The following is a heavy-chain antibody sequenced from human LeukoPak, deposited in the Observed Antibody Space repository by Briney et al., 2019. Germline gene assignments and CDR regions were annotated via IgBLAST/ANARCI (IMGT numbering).Heavy chain of an antibody. J-gene: IGHJ5*02. CDR3: ARLRGYSGYA. CDR2: INHSGST. Sequence: SETLSLTCAVYGGSFSGHYWSWIRQPPGKGLEWIGEINHSGSTNYNPSLKSRVTISVDTSKNQFSLKLSSVTAADTAVYYCARLRGYSGYAWGQGTLVTVSS. D-gene: IGHD5-12*01. CDR1: GGSFSGHY. V-gene: IGHV4-34*01.